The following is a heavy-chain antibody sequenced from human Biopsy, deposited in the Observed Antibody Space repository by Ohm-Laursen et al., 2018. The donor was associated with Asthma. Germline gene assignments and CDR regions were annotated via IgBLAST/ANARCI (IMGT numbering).Heavy chain of an antibody. D-gene: IGHD3-9*01. CDR3: ARTYYDFLTGQVNDALAM. J-gene: IGHJ3*02. CDR2: INAGNGDT. CDR1: GYTFISYA. Sequence: ASVKVSCKTSGYTFISYAIHWVRQAPGQGLEWMGWINAGNGDTKYSQKFQGRVTISRDTSASTAYMDLSSLRSEDTAVYYCARTYYDFLTGQVNDALAMWGQGTMVTVSS. V-gene: IGHV1-3*01.